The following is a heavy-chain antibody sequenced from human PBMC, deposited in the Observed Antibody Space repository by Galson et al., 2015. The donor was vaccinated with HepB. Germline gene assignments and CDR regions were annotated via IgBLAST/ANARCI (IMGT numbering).Heavy chain of an antibody. V-gene: IGHV3-23*01. CDR2: VSGSGVGT. CDR1: GFTFSSYA. D-gene: IGHD2-15*01. J-gene: IGHJ4*02. CDR3: AKLDAGYCSGGSCAHFDY. Sequence: SLRLSCAASGFTFSSYAMSWVRQAPGRGLEWVSAVSGSGVGTYYADSVKGRFTISRDNSKNTLYLQMNSLRAEDTAVYYCAKLDAGYCSGGSCAHFDYWGQGTLVTVSS.